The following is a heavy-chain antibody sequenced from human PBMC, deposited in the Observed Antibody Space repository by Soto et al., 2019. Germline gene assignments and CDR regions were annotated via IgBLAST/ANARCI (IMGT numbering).Heavy chain of an antibody. D-gene: IGHD6-19*01. CDR2: IYYTGST. CDR3: AKGGGSGWIGFFDY. CDR1: GGSISTYY. J-gene: IGHJ4*02. V-gene: IGHV4-59*01. Sequence: SETLSLTCTVSGGSISTYYWSWIRQPPGKGLEWIGYIYYTGSTNYNPSLKSRVTISLDTSKNQFSLKLSSVTAADTAMYYCAKGGGSGWIGFFDYWGQGALVAVSS.